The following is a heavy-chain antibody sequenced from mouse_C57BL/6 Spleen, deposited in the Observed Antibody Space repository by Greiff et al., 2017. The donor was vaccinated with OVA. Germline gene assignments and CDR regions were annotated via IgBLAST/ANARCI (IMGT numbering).Heavy chain of an antibody. D-gene: IGHD2-1*01. Sequence: VQLQQSGPELVKPGASVKISCKASGYAFSSSWMNWVKQRPGKGLEWIGRIYPGDGDTNYNGKFKGKATLTADKSSSTAYMQLSSLTSEDSAVYFCARGDGNYDYWYFDVWGTGTTVTVSS. J-gene: IGHJ1*03. CDR2: IYPGDGDT. CDR3: ARGDGNYDYWYFDV. CDR1: GYAFSSSW. V-gene: IGHV1-82*01.